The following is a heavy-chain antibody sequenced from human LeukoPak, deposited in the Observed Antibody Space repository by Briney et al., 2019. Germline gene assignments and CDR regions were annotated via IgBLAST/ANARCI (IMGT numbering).Heavy chain of an antibody. Sequence: GGSLRLSCEASEFTFSSYWMHWVRQPPGKGLEWVANINEAGVEKYHVDSVKGRFTIFRDNAKNSLYLQINSLRAEDTAVYYCARSSYSSSSSVWGQGTMVTVSS. J-gene: IGHJ3*01. D-gene: IGHD6-6*01. CDR3: ARSSYSSSSSV. V-gene: IGHV3-7*03. CDR2: INEAGVEK. CDR1: EFTFSSYW.